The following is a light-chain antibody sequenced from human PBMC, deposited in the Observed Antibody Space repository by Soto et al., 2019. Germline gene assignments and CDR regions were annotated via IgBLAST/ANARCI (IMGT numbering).Light chain of an antibody. CDR3: QQYNKWPLT. J-gene: IGKJ4*01. CDR2: GAS. Sequence: EIVLTQSPATLSVSQGERATFSCRASESVSNNLAWYQQKPGQAPRLLIFGASARATGIPARFSGSGSGTEFTLTISSLQSEDFAVYYCQQYNKWPLTFGGGTKVEIK. V-gene: IGKV3-15*01. CDR1: ESVSNN.